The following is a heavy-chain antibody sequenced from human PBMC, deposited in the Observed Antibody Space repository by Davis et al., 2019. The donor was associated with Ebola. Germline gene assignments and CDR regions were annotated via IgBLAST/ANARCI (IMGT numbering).Heavy chain of an antibody. CDR3: AKLDYNDSYFQD. V-gene: IGHV3-23*01. CDR2: ISAIGGDT. CDR1: GFTFSSYW. J-gene: IGHJ1*01. D-gene: IGHD4-17*01. Sequence: GGSLRLSCAASGFTFSSYWMHWVRHAPGKGLEWVSRISAIGGDTYYADSVKGRFTISRDNSKNTLNLQMNSLRAEDTAIYYCAKLDYNDSYFQDWGQGTLVTVSS.